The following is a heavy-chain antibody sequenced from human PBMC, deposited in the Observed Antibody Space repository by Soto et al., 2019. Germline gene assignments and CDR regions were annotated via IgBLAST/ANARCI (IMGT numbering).Heavy chain of an antibody. D-gene: IGHD2-8*01. V-gene: IGHV3-23*01. CDR1: GFTFSSLA. CDR2: IRSGSGRT. J-gene: IGHJ2*01. CDR3: AKDMYPVFWYFDL. Sequence: GGSLRLSCAASGFTFSSLAINWVRQAPGKGLEWVSAIRSGSGRTYYADSVKGRFTISRDSSKNMVFLQMNSLRADDTAVYYCAKDMYPVFWYFDLWGRGTLVTVSS.